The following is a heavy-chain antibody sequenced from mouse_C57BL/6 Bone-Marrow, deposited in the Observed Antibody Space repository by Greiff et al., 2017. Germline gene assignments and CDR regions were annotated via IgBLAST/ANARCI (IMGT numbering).Heavy chain of an antibody. V-gene: IGHV1-69*01. CDR1: GYTFTSYW. Sequence: QVQLQQPGAELVMPGASVKLSCKASGYTFTSYWMHWVKQRPGQGLEWIGELDPSASYTNYNQQFKGKSTLTVDKSSSTAYMQLSSLTSEDSAVYYCAAKYYGSSYDYAMDDWGKGTTVTVSS. J-gene: IGHJ4*01. D-gene: IGHD1-1*01. CDR2: LDPSASYT. CDR3: AAKYYGSSYDYAMDD.